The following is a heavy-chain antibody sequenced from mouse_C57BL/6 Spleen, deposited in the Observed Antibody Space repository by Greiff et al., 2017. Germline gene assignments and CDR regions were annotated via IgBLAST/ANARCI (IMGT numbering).Heavy chain of an antibody. CDR3: ARPYYYGSSYPWYFDV. CDR1: GYTFTGYW. V-gene: IGHV1-9*01. CDR2: ILPGSGST. D-gene: IGHD1-1*01. J-gene: IGHJ1*03. Sequence: QVQLKQSGAELMKPGASVKLSCKATGYTFTGYWIEWVKQRPGHGLEWIGEILPGSGSTNYNEKFKGKATFTADTSSNTAYMQLSSLTTEDSAIYYCARPYYYGSSYPWYFDVWGTGTTVTVSS.